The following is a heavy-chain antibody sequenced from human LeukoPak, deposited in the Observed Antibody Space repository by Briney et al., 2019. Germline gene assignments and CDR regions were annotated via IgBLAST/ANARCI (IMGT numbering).Heavy chain of an antibody. V-gene: IGHV3-48*04. D-gene: IGHD1-26*01. CDR2: ISSSSSTI. Sequence: GGSLRLSCAASGFTFSSYSMNWVRQAPGKGLEWVSYISSSSSTIYYADSVKGRFTISRDNAKNSLYLQMNSLRAEDTAVYYCARAAVRASDYWGQGTLVTVSS. CDR3: ARAAVRASDY. CDR1: GFTFSSYS. J-gene: IGHJ4*02.